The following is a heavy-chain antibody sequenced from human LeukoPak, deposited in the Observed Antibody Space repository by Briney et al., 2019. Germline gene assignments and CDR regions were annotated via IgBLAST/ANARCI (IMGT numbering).Heavy chain of an antibody. Sequence: SETLSLTCAVYGGSFNGYYWSWIRQPPGKGLEWIGEINHSGSTNYNPSLKSRVTISVDTSKNQFSLKLSSVTAADTAVYYCAREPTPDIVVVVGAFDIWGQGTMVTVSS. V-gene: IGHV4-34*01. J-gene: IGHJ3*02. CDR2: INHSGST. D-gene: IGHD2-15*01. CDR1: GGSFNGYY. CDR3: AREPTPDIVVVVGAFDI.